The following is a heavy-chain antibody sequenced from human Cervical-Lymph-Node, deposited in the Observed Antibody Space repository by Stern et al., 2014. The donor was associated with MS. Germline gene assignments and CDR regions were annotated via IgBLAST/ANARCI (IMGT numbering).Heavy chain of an antibody. Sequence: EVQLVESGGGLVQPGRSLRLSCAASGFTFDDYAMHWVRPAPGKGLEWVSGISWNSGSIGYADSVKGRFTISRDNAKNSLYLQMNSLRAEDTALYYCAKSFSSSWYVAYYFDYWGQGILVTVSS. D-gene: IGHD6-13*01. J-gene: IGHJ4*02. CDR2: ISWNSGSI. CDR1: GFTFDDYA. CDR3: AKSFSSSWYVAYYFDY. V-gene: IGHV3-9*01.